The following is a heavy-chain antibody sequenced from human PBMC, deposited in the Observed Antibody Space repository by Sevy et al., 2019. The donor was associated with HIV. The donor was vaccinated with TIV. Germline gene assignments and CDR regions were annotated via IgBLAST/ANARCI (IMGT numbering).Heavy chain of an antibody. V-gene: IGHV3-23*01. CDR2: ISGSGGST. D-gene: IGHD3-16*01. Sequence: GGSLRLSCAASGFSFSSYAMTWVRQAPGKGLEWVSAISGSGGSTYYPDSVKGRFSISRDNSRDNSKNTFYLQMNSLRAEDTAVYYCAKEWGWYFDLWGRGTLVTVSS. J-gene: IGHJ2*01. CDR1: GFSFSSYA. CDR3: AKEWGWYFDL.